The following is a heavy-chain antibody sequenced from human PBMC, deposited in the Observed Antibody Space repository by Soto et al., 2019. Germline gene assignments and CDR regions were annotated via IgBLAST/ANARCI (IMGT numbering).Heavy chain of an antibody. Sequence: GGSLRLSCAASGFTFSSYAMSWVRQAPGKGLEWVSAISGSGGSTYYADSVKGRFTISRDNSKNTLYLQMNSLRAEDTAVYYCAKDRMGSGYDPFLYYYYMDVWGKGTTDTVSS. D-gene: IGHD5-12*01. J-gene: IGHJ6*03. V-gene: IGHV3-23*01. CDR2: ISGSGGST. CDR1: GFTFSSYA. CDR3: AKDRMGSGYDPFLYYYYMDV.